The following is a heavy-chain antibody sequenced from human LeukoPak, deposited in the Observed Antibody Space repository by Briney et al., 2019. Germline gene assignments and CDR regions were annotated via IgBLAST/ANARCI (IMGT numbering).Heavy chain of an antibody. CDR1: GFTFSDYY. CDR2: ITSSGSTI. J-gene: IGHJ4*02. CDR3: ARGWIYYYDSSGYFDY. V-gene: IGHV3-11*01. Sequence: GGSLRLSCAASGFTFSDYYMSWIRQAPGKGLEWLSYITSSGSTIYYADSVKGRFTISRDNAKNSLYMQMNSLRDEDTAVYYCARGWIYYYDSSGYFDYWGQGTLVTVSS. D-gene: IGHD3-22*01.